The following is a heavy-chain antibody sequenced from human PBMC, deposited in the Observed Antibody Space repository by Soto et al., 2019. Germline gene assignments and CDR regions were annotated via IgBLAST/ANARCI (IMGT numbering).Heavy chain of an antibody. J-gene: IGHJ4*02. CDR1: GGTFSSYA. CDR2: IIPILGIA. D-gene: IGHD3-10*01. Sequence: ASVKVSCKASGGTFSSYAISWVRQAPGQGLEWMGGIIPILGIANYAQKFQGRVTITADKSTSTAYMELSSLRSEDTAVYYCAMYYYGSGSYYNFDYWGQGTPVTVSS. CDR3: AMYYYGSGSYYNFDY. V-gene: IGHV1-69*10.